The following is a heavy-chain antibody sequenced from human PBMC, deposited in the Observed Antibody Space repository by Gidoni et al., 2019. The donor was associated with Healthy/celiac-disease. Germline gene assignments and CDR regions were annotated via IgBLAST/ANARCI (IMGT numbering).Heavy chain of an antibody. Sequence: QVQLVQSGAEVKKPGSSVKVSCKASGGTFSSYAISWVRQAPGQGLEWMGRIIPILGIANYAQKFQGRVTITADKSTSTAYMELSSLRSEDTAVYYCASGLEGYYFDYWGQGTLVTVSS. V-gene: IGHV1-69*04. CDR3: ASGLEGYYFDY. CDR2: IIPILGIA. D-gene: IGHD3-3*01. CDR1: GGTFSSYA. J-gene: IGHJ4*02.